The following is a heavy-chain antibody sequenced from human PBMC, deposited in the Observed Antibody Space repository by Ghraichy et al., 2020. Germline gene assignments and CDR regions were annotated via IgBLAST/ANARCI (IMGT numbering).Heavy chain of an antibody. D-gene: IGHD3-22*01. CDR3: ARGFFDSSGYYALDY. V-gene: IGHV4-34*01. J-gene: IGHJ4*02. CDR2: INHSGST. Sequence: SQTLSLTCAVYGGSFGGYYWSWIRQPPGKGLEWIGEINHSGSTNYNPSLKSRVTISVDTSKNQFSLKLSSVTAADTAVYYCARGFFDSSGYYALDYWGQGTLVTVSS. CDR1: GGSFGGYY.